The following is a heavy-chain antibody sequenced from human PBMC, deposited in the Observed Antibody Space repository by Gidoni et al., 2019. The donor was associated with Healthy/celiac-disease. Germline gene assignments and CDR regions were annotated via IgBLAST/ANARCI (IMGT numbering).Heavy chain of an antibody. CDR1: GFTVSSNY. D-gene: IGHD5-12*01. J-gene: IGHJ3*02. V-gene: IGHV3-53*02. CDR2: IYSGGST. CDR3: ARAEMATIETVGAFDI. Sequence: EVQLVETGGGLIQPGGSLRLSCAASGFTVSSNYMSWVRQAPGKGLEWVSVIYSGGSTYYADSVKGRFTISRDNSKNTLYLQMNSLRAEDTAVYYCARAEMATIETVGAFDIWGQGTMVTVSS.